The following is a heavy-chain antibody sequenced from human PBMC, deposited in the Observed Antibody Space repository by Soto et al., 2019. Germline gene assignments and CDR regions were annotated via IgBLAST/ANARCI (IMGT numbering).Heavy chain of an antibody. CDR1: GFSFNTSG. CDR2: IAFDGSQE. CDR3: ATKVRVTNYLYYGMDV. V-gene: IGHV3-30*03. J-gene: IGHJ6*02. D-gene: IGHD2-21*02. Sequence: GGSLRLSCAASGFSFNTSGMHWVRQAPGKGLEWVAVIAFDGSQEFYGDSARGRFTISRDNSKNTLFLQMKSLTPEDTAVYYCATKVRVTNYLYYGMDVWGQGTTVTVSS.